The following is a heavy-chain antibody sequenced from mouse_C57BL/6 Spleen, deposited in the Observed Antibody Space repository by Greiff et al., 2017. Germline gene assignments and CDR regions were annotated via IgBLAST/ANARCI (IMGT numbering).Heavy chain of an antibody. D-gene: IGHD2-4*01. CDR3: ARWDYDYGYAMDY. CDR2: IHPNSGST. J-gene: IGHJ4*01. V-gene: IGHV1-64*01. Sequence: QVQLQQPGAELVKPGASVKLSCKASGYTFTSYWMHWVKQRPGQGLEWIGLIHPNSGSTNYNEKFKSKATLTVDKSSSTAYLQLSSLTSEDSAVYYCARWDYDYGYAMDYWGQGTSVTVSS. CDR1: GYTFTSYW.